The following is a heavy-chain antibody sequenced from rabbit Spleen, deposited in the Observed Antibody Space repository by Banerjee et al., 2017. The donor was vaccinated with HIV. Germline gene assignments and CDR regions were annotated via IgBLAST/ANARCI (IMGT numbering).Heavy chain of an antibody. CDR3: ARDTSSSFSSYGMDL. CDR2: INAVTGKA. V-gene: IGHV1S45*01. J-gene: IGHJ6*01. D-gene: IGHD1-1*01. CDR1: GFSFSNKAV. Sequence: QEQLVEPGGGLVKPEGSLKLSCTASGFSFSNKAVMCWVRQAPGKGLEWIACINAVTGKAVYASWAKGRFTFSKTSSTTVTLQMTRLTAADTATYFCARDTSSSFSSYGMDLWGPGTLVTVS.